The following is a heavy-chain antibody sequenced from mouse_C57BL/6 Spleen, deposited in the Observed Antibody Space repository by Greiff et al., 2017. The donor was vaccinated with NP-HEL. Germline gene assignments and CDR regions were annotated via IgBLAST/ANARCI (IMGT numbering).Heavy chain of an antibody. J-gene: IGHJ4*01. CDR2: IYPGSGST. CDR3: ARGNYGSSYPHYYAMDY. D-gene: IGHD1-1*01. Sequence: QVQLQQPGAELVKPGASVKMSCKASGYTFTSYWITWVKQRPGQGLEWIGDIYPGSGSTNYNEKFKSKATLTVDTSSSTAYMQISSLTSEDSAVYYWARGNYGSSYPHYYAMDYWGQGTSVTVSS. CDR1: GYTFTSYW. V-gene: IGHV1-55*01.